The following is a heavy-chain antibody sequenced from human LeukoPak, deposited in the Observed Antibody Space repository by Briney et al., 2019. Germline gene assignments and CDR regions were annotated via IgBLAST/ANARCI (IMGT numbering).Heavy chain of an antibody. J-gene: IGHJ4*02. CDR1: GGSISTYY. Sequence: SETLSLTCTVSGGSISTYYWSWIRQSPGKGQEWIGHIYYSGSIKYNPSLKSRVTISLDTSKNQFSLKLTSVIAADTAVYYCARGPYSGYTFRPLDYWAQGTLVTVSS. D-gene: IGHD5-12*01. CDR3: ARGPYSGYTFRPLDY. CDR2: IYYSGSI. V-gene: IGHV4-59*01.